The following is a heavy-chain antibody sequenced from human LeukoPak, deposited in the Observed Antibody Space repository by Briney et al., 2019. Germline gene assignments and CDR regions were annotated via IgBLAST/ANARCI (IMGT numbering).Heavy chain of an antibody. CDR1: GGSLSGYY. CDR3: ASLLLKTD. V-gene: IGHV4-34*01. Sequence: SETLSLTCAVYGGSLSGYYWSWIRQPPGKGLEWIGEINHSGSTNYNPSLKSRVTISVDTSKNQFSLKLSSVTAADTAVYYCASLLLKTDWGQGTLVTVSS. CDR2: INHSGST. J-gene: IGHJ4*02.